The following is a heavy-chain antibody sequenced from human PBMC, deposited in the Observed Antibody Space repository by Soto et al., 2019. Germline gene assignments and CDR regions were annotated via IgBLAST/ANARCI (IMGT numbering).Heavy chain of an antibody. CDR1: GGSISSGVYY. CDR3: ARCSLVVVPAPGFDP. V-gene: IGHV4-31*03. Sequence: SETLSLTFTVSGGSISSGVYYWSWIRQHPGKGLEWIGYIYYSGTTYYNPSLKSRVTISVDTSKNQFSLKLSSVSAADTALYYCARCSLVVVPAPGFDPWGRGTLVTVSS. J-gene: IGHJ5*02. CDR2: IYYSGTT. D-gene: IGHD2-2*01.